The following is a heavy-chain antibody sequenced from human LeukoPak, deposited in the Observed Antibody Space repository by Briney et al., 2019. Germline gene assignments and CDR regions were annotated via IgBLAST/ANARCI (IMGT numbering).Heavy chain of an antibody. Sequence: KPGGSLRLSCAASGFTFSPYTMYWVRQAPGKGLEWVSSISTTSSHMYYADPVKGRFTISRDNAENSLYLQMSSLRAEDTAVYYCARGVGYWSGGSCHRFDSWGQGTLVIVCS. J-gene: IGHJ4*02. D-gene: IGHD2-15*01. CDR1: GFTFSPYT. V-gene: IGHV3-21*01. CDR2: ISTTSSHM. CDR3: ARGVGYWSGGSCHRFDS.